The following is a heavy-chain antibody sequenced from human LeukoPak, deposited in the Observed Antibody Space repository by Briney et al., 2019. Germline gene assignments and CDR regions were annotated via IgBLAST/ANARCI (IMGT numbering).Heavy chain of an antibody. Sequence: ASVNVSCKASGYTYTSYVMHWVRQPPGQRLEWMGWINAGNGNTKYSQKFQGRVTITRDTSASTAYMELSSLRSEDTAVYCCAREETYYFYGMDVWGQGTTVTVS. CDR3: AREETYYFYGMDV. J-gene: IGHJ6*02. V-gene: IGHV1-3*01. CDR1: GYTYTSYV. CDR2: INAGNGNT.